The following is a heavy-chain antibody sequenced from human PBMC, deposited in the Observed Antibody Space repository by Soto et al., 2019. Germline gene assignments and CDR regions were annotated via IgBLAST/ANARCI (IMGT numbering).Heavy chain of an antibody. CDR2: IYPGDSDT. Sequence: GESLKISCKGSGYSFTSYWIGWVRQMPGKGLEWMGIIYPGDSDTRNSPSFQGQVTISADKSISTAYLQWSSLKASDTAMYYCARFPYSSGWPLDAFDIWGQGTMVTVSS. D-gene: IGHD6-19*01. CDR3: ARFPYSSGWPLDAFDI. V-gene: IGHV5-51*01. CDR1: GYSFTSYW. J-gene: IGHJ3*02.